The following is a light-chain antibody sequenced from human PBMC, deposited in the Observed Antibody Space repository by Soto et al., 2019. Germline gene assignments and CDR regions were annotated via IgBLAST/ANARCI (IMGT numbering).Light chain of an antibody. V-gene: IGKV1-39*01. CDR3: QQSYSTPWT. CDR1: QSITNY. Sequence: DIQMTHSPSSLSASVGDRVTITCRASQSITNYLNWYQQNPGKAHKXLIYAASSLQSGVPSRFSGSGSGTALTLTISSLQPEDFATYYCQQSYSTPWTFGQGTKVDIK. J-gene: IGKJ1*01. CDR2: AAS.